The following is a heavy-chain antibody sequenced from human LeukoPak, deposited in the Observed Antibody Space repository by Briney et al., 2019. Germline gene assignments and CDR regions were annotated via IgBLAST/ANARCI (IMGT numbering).Heavy chain of an antibody. V-gene: IGHV3-20*04. Sequence: GGSLRLSCATSGFTFVDYGLSWVRRAPGKGLEWLCAINYNGAVTDYADSVKGRFTISRDNAKNSLYLRMDSLRAEDTALYYCARDRLGPSFSVSHFDLWGQGTLVTVSS. J-gene: IGHJ4*02. CDR1: GFTFVDYG. CDR2: INYNGAVT. CDR3: ARDRLGPSFSVSHFDL. D-gene: IGHD3-3*02.